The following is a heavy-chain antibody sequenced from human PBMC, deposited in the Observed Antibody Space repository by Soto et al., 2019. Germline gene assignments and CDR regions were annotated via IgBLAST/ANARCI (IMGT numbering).Heavy chain of an antibody. V-gene: IGHV3-30*18. D-gene: IGHD4-17*01. CDR3: AKGEGSYTVGWFDP. J-gene: IGHJ5*02. Sequence: QVQLVESGGSVVQPGRSLRLSCAASGFTFSSYGMHWVRQAPGKGLEWVAVISYDGSNKYYADSVKGRFTISRDNSKNTLYLQMNSLRAEDTAVYYCAKGEGSYTVGWFDPWGQGTLVTVSS. CDR1: GFTFSSYG. CDR2: ISYDGSNK.